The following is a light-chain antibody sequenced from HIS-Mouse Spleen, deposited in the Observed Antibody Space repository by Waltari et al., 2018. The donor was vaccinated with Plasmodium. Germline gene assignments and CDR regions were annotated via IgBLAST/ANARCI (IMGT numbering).Light chain of an antibody. V-gene: IGLV2-14*01. J-gene: IGLJ1*01. CDR1: SRDVGGYHY. CDR3: SSYTSSSTLV. Sequence: QSALTQPASVSGSPGPSITISCTGTSRDVGGYHYVSWYQQHPGKAPKRMIYEVSNRPSGVSNRFSGSKSGNTASLTISGLQAEDEADYYCSSYTSSSTLVFGTGTKVTVL. CDR2: EVS.